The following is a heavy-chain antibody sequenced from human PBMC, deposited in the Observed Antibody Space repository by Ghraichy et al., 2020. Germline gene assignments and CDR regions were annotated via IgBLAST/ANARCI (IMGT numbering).Heavy chain of an antibody. CDR3: ARDPRQLVHDDFDV. J-gene: IGHJ3*01. D-gene: IGHD1-1*01. V-gene: IGHV4-4*07. CDR1: GGSCNAYY. Sequence: SETLSLTCAVSGGSCNAYYWSWIRQPAGKGLEWIGRIYASGITNYNPSLKSRVTMSVDTTKNQFSLRLSSVTAADTAVYYCARDPRQLVHDDFDVWGQGTMVTVSS. CDR2: IYASGIT.